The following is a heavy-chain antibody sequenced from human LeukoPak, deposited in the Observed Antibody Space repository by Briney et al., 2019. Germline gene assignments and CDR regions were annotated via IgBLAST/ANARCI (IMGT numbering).Heavy chain of an antibody. Sequence: GRSLRLSCAASGFTFSSYAMHWVRQAPGKGLEWVAVILYDGSNKYYADSVKGRFTISRDNSKNTLYLQMNSLRAEDTAVYYCARARVPDRYGDYVPYFDYWGQGTLVTVSS. D-gene: IGHD4-17*01. CDR3: ARARVPDRYGDYVPYFDY. CDR2: ILYDGSNK. J-gene: IGHJ4*02. V-gene: IGHV3-30-3*01. CDR1: GFTFSSYA.